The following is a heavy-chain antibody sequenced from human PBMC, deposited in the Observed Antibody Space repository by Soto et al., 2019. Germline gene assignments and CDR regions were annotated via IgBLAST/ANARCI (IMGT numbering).Heavy chain of an antibody. J-gene: IGHJ4*02. V-gene: IGHV3-21*01. CDR2: ISSSSYI. Sequence: GESLKISCAASGFTFSSYSMNWVRQAPGKGLEWVSSISSSSYIYYADSVKGRFTISRDNAKNSLYLQMNSLRAEDTAVYYCARDSYGDHYYFDYWGQGTLVTVSS. CDR1: GFTFSSYS. D-gene: IGHD4-17*01. CDR3: ARDSYGDHYYFDY.